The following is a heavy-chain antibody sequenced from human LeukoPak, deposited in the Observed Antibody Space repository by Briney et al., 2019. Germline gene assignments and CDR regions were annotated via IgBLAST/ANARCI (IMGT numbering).Heavy chain of an antibody. D-gene: IGHD2-2*01. V-gene: IGHV4-61*01. J-gene: IGHJ6*02. CDR3: ARTPVVPAAPYYYYYGMDV. CDR1: GGSVSSGSYY. CDR2: IYYSGST. Sequence: SETLSLTCTVSGGSVSSGSYYWSWIRQPPGKGLEWIGYIYYSGSTNYNPSLKSRVTISVDTSKNQFSLKLSSVTAADTAVYYCARTPVVPAAPYYYYYGMDVWGQGTTVTVSS.